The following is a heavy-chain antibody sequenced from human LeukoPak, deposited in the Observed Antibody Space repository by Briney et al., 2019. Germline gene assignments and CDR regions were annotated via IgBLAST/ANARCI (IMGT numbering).Heavy chain of an antibody. J-gene: IGHJ6*04. CDR1: AYTFTSYY. D-gene: IGHD5-12*01. CDR2: IKPSGGST. CDR3: ARGGGGYDHYYGMDV. V-gene: IGHV1-46*01. Sequence: EASVKVSCKASAYTFTSYYMHWVRQAPGQGLEWMGIIKPSGGSTSYAQKFQGRVTMTRDTSTSTVYMELSRLRSEDTAVYYCARGGGGYDHYYGMDVWGKGTTVTVSS.